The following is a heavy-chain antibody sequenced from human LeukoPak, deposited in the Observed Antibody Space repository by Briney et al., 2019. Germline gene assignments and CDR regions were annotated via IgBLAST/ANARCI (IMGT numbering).Heavy chain of an antibody. CDR2: ITGSSDI. J-gene: IGHJ6*03. CDR3: ARAARDYYGSGSYTANYYMDV. D-gene: IGHD3-10*01. V-gene: IGHV3-21*01. CDR1: GFTFSSYT. Sequence: GGSLRLSCAASGFTFSSYTLNWVRQTPGKGLEWVSSITGSSDIYYADSVKGRFIISRDNAKNSLYLQMNSLRAEDTAVYYCARAARDYYGSGSYTANYYMDVWGKGTTVTVSS.